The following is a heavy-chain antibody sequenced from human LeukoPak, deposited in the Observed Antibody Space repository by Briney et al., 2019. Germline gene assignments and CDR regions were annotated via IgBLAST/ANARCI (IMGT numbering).Heavy chain of an antibody. Sequence: GGSLRLSRAASGFTFSSYAMSWVRQAPGKGLEWVSTISDSDGNAYYADSVKGRFTISRDNPKNTLYLQMNSLRPEDTAVYYCASPKYYDVLTGPLKYWGQGTLVTVSS. V-gene: IGHV3-23*01. CDR2: ISDSDGNA. J-gene: IGHJ4*02. CDR1: GFTFSSYA. D-gene: IGHD3-9*01. CDR3: ASPKYYDVLTGPLKY.